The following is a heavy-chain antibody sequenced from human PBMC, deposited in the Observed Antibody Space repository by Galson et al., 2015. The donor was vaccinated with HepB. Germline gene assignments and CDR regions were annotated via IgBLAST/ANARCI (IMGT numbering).Heavy chain of an antibody. D-gene: IGHD3-9*01. CDR1: GFTFTKYY. V-gene: IGHV1-46*03. Sequence: SVKVSCKASGFTFTKYYIHWVRQAPGQGLEWKGILNPRAYSTTYAQKFQGRLTMTRDTSTTTVYMELSSLRSEDTAVYYCATRVDSGFDYWGQGTLVTVSS. CDR3: ATRVDSGFDY. J-gene: IGHJ4*02. CDR2: LNPRAYST.